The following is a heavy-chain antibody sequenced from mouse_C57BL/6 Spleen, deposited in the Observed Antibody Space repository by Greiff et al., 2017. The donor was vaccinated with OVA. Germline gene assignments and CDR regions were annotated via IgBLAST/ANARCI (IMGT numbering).Heavy chain of an antibody. Sequence: EVKLQESGPGLVKPSQSLSLTCSVTGYSITSGYYWNWIRQFPGNKLEWMGYISYDGSNKYNPSLKNRISITRDTSKNQFFLKLNSVTTEDTATYYCARGGYGSSYEAWFAYWGQGTLVTVSA. CDR3: ARGGYGSSYEAWFAY. V-gene: IGHV3-6*01. CDR1: GYSITSGYY. J-gene: IGHJ3*01. CDR2: ISYDGSN. D-gene: IGHD1-1*01.